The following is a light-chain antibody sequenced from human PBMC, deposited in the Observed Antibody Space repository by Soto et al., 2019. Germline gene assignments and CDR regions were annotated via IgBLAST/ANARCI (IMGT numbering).Light chain of an antibody. CDR1: EDIKSD. Sequence: DIQMTQSPSSLSASVGDRVTITCRASEDIKSDLGWYQQKAGEAPRRLISATSSLQSGVPSRFSGSGSGTEFTLTISSLQPEDLATYYCLQHHAYPRTFGQGTKVDIK. J-gene: IGKJ1*01. V-gene: IGKV1-17*01. CDR2: ATS. CDR3: LQHHAYPRT.